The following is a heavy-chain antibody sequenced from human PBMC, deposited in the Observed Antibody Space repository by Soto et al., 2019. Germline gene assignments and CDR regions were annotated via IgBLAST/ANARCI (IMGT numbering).Heavy chain of an antibody. V-gene: IGHV1-8*01. Sequence: QVQLVQSGAEVKKPGASVKVSCKASGYTFTSYDINWVRQATGQGLEWMGWMNPNSGNTGYAQKFRGRVTMTRNTSISTAYMELSSLRSEDTAVYYCARGTILVPAAIRRNWFDPWGQGTLVTVSS. D-gene: IGHD2-2*02. CDR2: MNPNSGNT. CDR1: GYTFTSYD. CDR3: ARGTILVPAAIRRNWFDP. J-gene: IGHJ5*02.